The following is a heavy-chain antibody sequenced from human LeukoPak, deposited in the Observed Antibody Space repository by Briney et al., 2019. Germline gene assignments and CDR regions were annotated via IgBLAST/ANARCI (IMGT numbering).Heavy chain of an antibody. V-gene: IGHV1-69*02. D-gene: IGHD3-10*01. Sequence: SVKVSCKASGGTFSSYTISWVRQAPGQGREWMGRIIPILGIANYAQKFQGRVTITADKSTSTAYMELSSLRSEDTAVYYCARADRSYYYGSRSPLYWGQGTLVTVSS. J-gene: IGHJ4*02. CDR3: ARADRSYYYGSRSPLY. CDR1: GGTFSSYT. CDR2: IIPILGIA.